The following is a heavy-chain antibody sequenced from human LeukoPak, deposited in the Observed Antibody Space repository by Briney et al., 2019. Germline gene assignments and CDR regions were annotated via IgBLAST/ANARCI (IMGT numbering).Heavy chain of an antibody. CDR2: IYSGGST. CDR1: GFTVGSNY. D-gene: IGHD5-12*01. V-gene: IGHV3-66*01. CDR3: ARVGLIGYDLSDHDY. Sequence: PGGSLRLSCAASGFTVGSNYMSWVRQAPGKGLEWVSVIYSGGSTYYADSVKGRFTISRDNSKNTLYLQMNSLRAEDTAVYYCARVGLIGYDLSDHDYWGQGTLVTVSS. J-gene: IGHJ4*02.